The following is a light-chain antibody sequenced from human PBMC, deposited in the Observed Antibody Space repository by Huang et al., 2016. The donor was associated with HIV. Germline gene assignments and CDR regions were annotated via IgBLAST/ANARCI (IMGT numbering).Light chain of an antibody. CDR3: QQYSNYFT. J-gene: IGKJ4*01. CDR1: QSISAW. Sequence: DIQMTQSPSTLSASVGDRVTITCRASQSISAWLAWYQQKPGKVPKLLIYKASNLEHGVTSRFSGRGSGTEVTLTITSLQPEDFATYYCQQYSNYFTFGGGTKVEVK. V-gene: IGKV1-5*03. CDR2: KAS.